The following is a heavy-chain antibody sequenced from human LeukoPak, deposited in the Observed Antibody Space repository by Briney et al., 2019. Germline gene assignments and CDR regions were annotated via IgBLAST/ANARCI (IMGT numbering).Heavy chain of an antibody. Sequence: ASVKVSCKASGYTFTSYGISWVRQAPGQGLEWMGWISAYNGNTNYAQKLQGRVTMTTDTSTSTAYMELGSLRSDDTAVYYCARTDLAPTTVYWNDFDYWGQGTLVTVSS. V-gene: IGHV1-18*01. CDR3: ARTDLAPTTVYWNDFDY. J-gene: IGHJ4*02. CDR2: ISAYNGNT. D-gene: IGHD1-1*01. CDR1: GYTFTSYG.